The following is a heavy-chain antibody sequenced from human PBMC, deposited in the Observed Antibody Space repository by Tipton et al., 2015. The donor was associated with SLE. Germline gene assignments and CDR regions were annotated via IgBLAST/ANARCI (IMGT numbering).Heavy chain of an antibody. J-gene: IGHJ1*01. V-gene: IGHV4-34*01. D-gene: IGHD3-10*01. Sequence: TLSLTCAVYGGSFSGYYWSWIRQPPGKGLEWIGEINHSGSTKYNPSLKSRVTISVDTSKNQFSLKLSSVTAADTAVYYCARGGYYGSGSFQHWGQGTLVTVSS. CDR1: GGSFSGYY. CDR2: INHSGST. CDR3: ARGGYYGSGSFQH.